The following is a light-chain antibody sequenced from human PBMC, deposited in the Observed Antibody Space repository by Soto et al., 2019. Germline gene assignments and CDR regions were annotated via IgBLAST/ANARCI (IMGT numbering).Light chain of an antibody. V-gene: IGLV2-14*01. Sequence: QSVLTQPASVSGSPGQSITISCTGTSSDVGAYNYVSWYQQHPGKAPKVMIYEVTNRPSGVSNRFSGSKSGNTASLTISGLQPEDEADYYCSSYTITSTYVFGTGTKVTV. CDR1: SSDVGAYNY. CDR3: SSYTITSTYV. J-gene: IGLJ1*01. CDR2: EVT.